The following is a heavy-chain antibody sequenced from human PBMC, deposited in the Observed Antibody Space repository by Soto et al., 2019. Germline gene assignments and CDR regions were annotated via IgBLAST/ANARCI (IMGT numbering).Heavy chain of an antibody. CDR2: ISYSGST. J-gene: IGHJ4*02. V-gene: IGHV4-59*01. CDR1: SDSISSYY. CDR3: ARGTSWQVPFDN. Sequence: SETLSLTCTVSSDSISSYYWSWIRQPPGKRLEWIGYISYSGSTDYNPSLKSRVTISGDTSKNQFSLKVSSVTAADTAVYYCARGTSWQVPFDNCGQGSLVTLSA. D-gene: IGHD6-19*01.